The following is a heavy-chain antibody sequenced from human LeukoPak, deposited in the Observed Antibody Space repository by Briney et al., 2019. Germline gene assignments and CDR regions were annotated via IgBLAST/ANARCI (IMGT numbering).Heavy chain of an antibody. J-gene: IGHJ4*02. Sequence: GGSLRLSCAVSGFTFSSYTMHWVRQAPMKGLEWVSSISTSATYTYYADSVKGRFTISRDNAKNSLYLQMNSLRAKDTAVYYCARAKDPLPSSLFASDCWGQGTLVTVSS. CDR1: GFTFSSYT. D-gene: IGHD2-15*01. V-gene: IGHV3-21*04. CDR2: ISTSATYT. CDR3: ARAKDPLPSSLFASDC.